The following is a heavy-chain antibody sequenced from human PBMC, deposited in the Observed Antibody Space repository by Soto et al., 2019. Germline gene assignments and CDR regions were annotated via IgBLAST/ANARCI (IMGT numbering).Heavy chain of an antibody. CDR2: IYYSWST. CDR3: ARARYDSSGYYSFDY. V-gene: IGHV4-59*01. CDR1: GGSISGYY. D-gene: IGHD3-22*01. Sequence: AETLSLTCAVSGGSISGYYWSWIRQPPGKGLEWIGYIYYSWSTIYNPSLKSRVTISVDTSKNQFSLKLSSVTAADTAVYYCARARYDSSGYYSFDYWGQGTLVTVSS. J-gene: IGHJ4*02.